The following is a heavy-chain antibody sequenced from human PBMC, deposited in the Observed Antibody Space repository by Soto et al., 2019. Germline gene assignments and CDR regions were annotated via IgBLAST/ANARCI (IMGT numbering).Heavy chain of an antibody. CDR3: ASLGRHG. CDR2: IKQDGSEK. D-gene: IGHD3-16*01. Sequence: GGSLRLSCAASGFTFSDSWMDWVRQAPGKGPEWVANIKQDGSEKNYVDSVKGRFTISRDNAKNSLYLQMNSLRAEDTAVYYGASLGRHGWGQGTTVTVSS. J-gene: IGHJ6*02. CDR1: GFTFSDSW. V-gene: IGHV3-7*01.